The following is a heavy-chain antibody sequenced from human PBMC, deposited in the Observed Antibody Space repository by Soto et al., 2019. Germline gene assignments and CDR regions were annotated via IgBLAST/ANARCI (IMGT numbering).Heavy chain of an antibody. V-gene: IGHV3-23*01. D-gene: IGHD3-10*01. CDR2: ISGSGGTT. J-gene: IGHJ4*02. CDR1: GVSFSTYA. CDR3: AKQRAGFGSGSDTYFFDY. Sequence: EVQLLESGGGLVQPGGSLRLSCIVSGVSFSTYAMSWVRQVPGKGLEWVSGISGSGGTTYYADSVKGRFTISRDSSKNTLYLQRNSLRAEDTAIYFCAKQRAGFGSGSDTYFFDYWGQGTLVTVSS.